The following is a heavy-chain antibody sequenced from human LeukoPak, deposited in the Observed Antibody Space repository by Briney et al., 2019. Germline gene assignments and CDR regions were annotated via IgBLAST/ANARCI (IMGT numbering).Heavy chain of an antibody. CDR3: ARPSPLTAPRRAFDI. Sequence: GGSLRLSCAPSRFTFSSYSMNSVRAALGKGLEWVSSISSSSSCIYYADTVMSRFTASRDNAKNSLYLQMNRLRAQDTAVYYCARPSPLTAPRRAFDIWGQGTMVTVSS. V-gene: IGHV3-21*01. J-gene: IGHJ3*02. CDR2: ISSSSSCI. CDR1: RFTFSSYS. D-gene: IGHD4/OR15-4a*01.